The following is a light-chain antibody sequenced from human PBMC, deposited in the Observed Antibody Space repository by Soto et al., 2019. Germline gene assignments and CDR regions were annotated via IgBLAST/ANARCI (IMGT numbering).Light chain of an antibody. Sequence: QSALTQPASVSGSPGQSITISCTGTSSDVGGYNYVSWYQQHPDKAPKLTIYEVSNRPSGVSDRFSGSKSGNTASLTISGLQAEDEADYYCSSYTRTSTLVVFGTGTKVTV. V-gene: IGLV2-14*01. CDR1: SSDVGGYNY. J-gene: IGLJ1*01. CDR2: EVS. CDR3: SSYTRTSTLVV.